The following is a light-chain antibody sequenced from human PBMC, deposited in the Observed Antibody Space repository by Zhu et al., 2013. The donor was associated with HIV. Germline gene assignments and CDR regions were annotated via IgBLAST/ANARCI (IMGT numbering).Light chain of an antibody. V-gene: IGKV3D-20*01. Sequence: EIVLTQSPVTLSLSPGERATLSCGASQSVSSSYLAWYQQRPGLAPRLLIYDASTRATGIPDRFSGSGSGTDFTLTINRLEPEDFAVYYCHHYDTYRFTFGPGTKVEVK. CDR1: QSVSSSY. J-gene: IGKJ3*01. CDR2: DAS. CDR3: HHYDTYRFT.